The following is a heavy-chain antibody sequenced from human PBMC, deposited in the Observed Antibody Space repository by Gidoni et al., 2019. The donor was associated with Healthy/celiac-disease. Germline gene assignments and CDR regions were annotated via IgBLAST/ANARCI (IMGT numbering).Heavy chain of an antibody. D-gene: IGHD2-15*01. CDR3: ARGGPGGDYGDY. J-gene: IGHJ4*02. CDR2: ISSSSSYI. CDR1: GCTFSSYS. V-gene: IGHV3-21*01. Sequence: EVQLVESGGGLVKPGGSLRLSCAASGCTFSSYSMNWVRQAPGKGLEWVSSISSSSSYIYYADSVKGRFTISRDNAKNSLYLQMNSLRAEDTAVYYCARGGPGGDYGDYWGQGTLVTVSS.